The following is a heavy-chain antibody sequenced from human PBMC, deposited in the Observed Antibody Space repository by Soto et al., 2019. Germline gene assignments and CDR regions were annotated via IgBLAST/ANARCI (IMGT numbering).Heavy chain of an antibody. Sequence: PSETLSLTCSVPPNSISDYYWSWIRQPPVNGLEWIGFIYASGNTNFNPSLKSRVTISIDTSKSQFSLRLISVTAADTAVYYCARDLGIAASGGFDYWGQGIPVTVSS. CDR3: ARDLGIAASGGFDY. CDR2: IYASGNT. D-gene: IGHD6-13*01. V-gene: IGHV4-59*01. CDR1: PNSISDYY. J-gene: IGHJ4*02.